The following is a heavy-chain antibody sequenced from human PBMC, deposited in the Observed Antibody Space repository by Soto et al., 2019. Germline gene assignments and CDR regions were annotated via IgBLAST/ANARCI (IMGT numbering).Heavy chain of an antibody. CDR1: GGTFSSYT. CDR2: IVPILGIA. J-gene: IGHJ4*02. V-gene: IGHV1-69*02. D-gene: IGHD3-16*01. CDR3: ARAHRRGFDY. Sequence: QVQLVQSGAEVKKPGSSVKFSCKASGGTFSSYTVSCVRQAPGQGLEWMGRIVPILGIANYAQKFQGSVTITADKSTSTSYMALGSLRSEDTAVYYCARAHRRGFDYWGQGTLVTVSS.